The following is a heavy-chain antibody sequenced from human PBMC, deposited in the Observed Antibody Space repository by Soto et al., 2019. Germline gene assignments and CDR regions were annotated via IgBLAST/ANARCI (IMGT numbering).Heavy chain of an antibody. CDR2: IYYSGST. J-gene: IGHJ3*02. CDR3: ATIPEGDCSGGSCYLNNAFDI. D-gene: IGHD2-15*01. V-gene: IGHV4-31*03. Sequence: QVQLQESGPGLVKPSQTLSLTCTVSGGSISSGGYYWSWIRQHPGKGLEWIGYIYYSGSTYYNPSLKSRVTISVDTSKNQFSLKLSSVTAADTAVYYCATIPEGDCSGGSCYLNNAFDIWGQGTMVTVSS. CDR1: GGSISSGGYY.